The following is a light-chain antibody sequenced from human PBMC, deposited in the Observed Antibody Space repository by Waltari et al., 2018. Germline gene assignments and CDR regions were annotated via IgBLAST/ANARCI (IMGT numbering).Light chain of an antibody. CDR3: VGWDARLSGYV. CDR1: YSNIGNDN. Sequence: QSMLTQPPSASGTPGQRVTISCSGSYSNIGNDNVYWSQQVPGTAPKLLIYNNNRRPPGDPDRFSASKSGPSASLAISGLRSEDEADYYCVGWDARLSGYVFGRGTKVTVL. CDR2: NNN. J-gene: IGLJ1*01. V-gene: IGLV1-47*01.